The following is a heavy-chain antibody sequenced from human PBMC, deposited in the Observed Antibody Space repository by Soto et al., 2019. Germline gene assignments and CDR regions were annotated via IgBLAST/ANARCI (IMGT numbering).Heavy chain of an antibody. Sequence: GASVKVSCKASGYIFTANFINWVRQAPGQGLEWMGRLNPNTGDAEYAQEFQGRVTMTRDTSISTAYMEVTSLTSDDTAVYYCARVFREHSSSYWIDSSGQGTLVTVYS. CDR1: GYIFTANF. CDR2: LNPNTGDA. D-gene: IGHD3-22*01. J-gene: IGHJ4*02. V-gene: IGHV1-2*06. CDR3: ARVFREHSSSYWIDS.